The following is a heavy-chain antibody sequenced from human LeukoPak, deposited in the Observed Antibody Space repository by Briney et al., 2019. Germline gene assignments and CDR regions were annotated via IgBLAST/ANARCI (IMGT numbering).Heavy chain of an antibody. Sequence: SVKVSCKASGGTFSSYVIGWVRQAPGQGLEWMGGIIPIFGTANYPQKFQGRVSITADKSTSTAYMELSSLRSEDTAVYYCATGILRYFDWFRPFDYWGQGTLVTVSS. D-gene: IGHD3-9*01. CDR1: GGTFSSYV. CDR2: IIPIFGTA. CDR3: ATGILRYFDWFRPFDY. V-gene: IGHV1-69*06. J-gene: IGHJ4*02.